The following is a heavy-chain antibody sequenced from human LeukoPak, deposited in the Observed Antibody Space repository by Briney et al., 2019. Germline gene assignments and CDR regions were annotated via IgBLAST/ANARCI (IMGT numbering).Heavy chain of an antibody. D-gene: IGHD6-6*01. Sequence: GGSLRLSCAASGFTFSDYYMSWIRQAPGKGLEWVSYISSSGSTIYYADSVKGRFTISRDNAKNSLYLQMNSLRAEDTAVYYCARDEYDWGSGSSNYYYYYMDVWGKGTTVTVSS. CDR2: ISSSGSTI. J-gene: IGHJ6*03. V-gene: IGHV3-11*04. CDR3: ARDEYDWGSGSSNYYYYYMDV. CDR1: GFTFSDYY.